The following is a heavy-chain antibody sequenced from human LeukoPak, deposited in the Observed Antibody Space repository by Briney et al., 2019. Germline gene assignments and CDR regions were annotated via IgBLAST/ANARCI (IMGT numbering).Heavy chain of an antibody. J-gene: IGHJ6*02. CDR2: INPNSGGT. CDR3: ARDMGYGYSHYYYGMDV. CDR1: GYTFTGYY. Sequence: ASVKVSCKASGYTFTGYYMHWVRQAPGQGLEWMGWINPNSGGTNYAQKFQGRVTMTRDTSISTAYMEPSRLRSDDTAVYYRARDMGYGYSHYYYGMDVWGQGTTVTVSS. D-gene: IGHD5-18*01. V-gene: IGHV1-2*02.